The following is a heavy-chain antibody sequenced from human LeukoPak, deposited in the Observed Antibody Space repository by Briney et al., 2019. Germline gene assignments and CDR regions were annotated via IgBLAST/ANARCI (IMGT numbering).Heavy chain of an antibody. CDR3: ASTAQIAVAGNDY. CDR1: GGSISSYY. V-gene: IGHV4-59*08. J-gene: IGHJ4*02. CDR2: IYYSGST. Sequence: SETLSLTCTVSGGSISSYYWSWIRQPPGKGLEWIGYIYYSGSTNYNPSLKSRVTISVDTSKNQFSLKLSSVTAADTAVYYCASTAQIAVAGNDYWGQGTLVTVSS. D-gene: IGHD6-19*01.